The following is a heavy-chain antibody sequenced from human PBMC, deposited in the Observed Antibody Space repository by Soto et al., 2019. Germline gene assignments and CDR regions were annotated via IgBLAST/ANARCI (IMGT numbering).Heavy chain of an antibody. D-gene: IGHD2-2*01. V-gene: IGHV3-30*18. Sequence: GGSLRLSCAASGFSFSAYGMHWVRQAPGRGLEWVSYVSYDGSNTYYADSVKGRFTISRDNSKNTLYLQMNSLRAEDTAVYYCAKLAVGQGQLQPFDYWGQGTLVTVSS. CDR3: AKLAVGQGQLQPFDY. CDR2: VSYDGSNT. CDR1: GFSFSAYG. J-gene: IGHJ4*02.